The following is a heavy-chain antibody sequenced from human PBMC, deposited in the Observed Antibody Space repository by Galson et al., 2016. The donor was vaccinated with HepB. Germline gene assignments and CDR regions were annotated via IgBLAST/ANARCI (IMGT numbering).Heavy chain of an antibody. CDR3: AREAANGDDLRAFEI. V-gene: IGHV3-64*02. Sequence: SLRLSCAASGFTFSSYAMHWVRQAPGKGLEYVSAISSNGGSTYYADSVKGRFTISRDNSKNTLYLQMGSLRAEDMAVYYCAREAANGDDLRAFEIWGQGTMVTLSS. D-gene: IGHD1-1*01. CDR2: ISSNGGST. CDR1: GFTFSSYA. J-gene: IGHJ3*02.